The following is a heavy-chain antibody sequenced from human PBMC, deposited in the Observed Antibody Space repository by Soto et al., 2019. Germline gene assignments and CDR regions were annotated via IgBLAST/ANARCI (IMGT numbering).Heavy chain of an antibody. CDR1: GYTFTNYG. D-gene: IGHD6-6*01. V-gene: IGHV1-18*01. CDR2: ISAYKGNT. J-gene: IGHJ4*02. Sequence: EASEKVSCKASGYTFTNYGISWVRQAPGQGLECMGWISAYKGNTNYAQKFQGRVTMTTDTSTSTAYMELRSLRADDTAVYYCASRSGQLPYYFDYWGQGTLVTVSS. CDR3: ASRSGQLPYYFDY.